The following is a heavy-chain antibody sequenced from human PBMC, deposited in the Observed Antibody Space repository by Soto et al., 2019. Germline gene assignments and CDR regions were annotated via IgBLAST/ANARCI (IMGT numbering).Heavy chain of an antibody. Sequence: GGSLRLSCAASGFTVSSNYMSWVRQAPGKGLEWVSVIYSGGSTYYADSVKGRFTISRDNSKNTLYLQMNSLRVEDTAVYYCARDRGGSYFFAFDIWGQGTMVTVSS. CDR1: GFTVSSNY. J-gene: IGHJ3*02. CDR2: IYSGGST. V-gene: IGHV3-53*01. D-gene: IGHD1-26*01. CDR3: ARDRGGSYFFAFDI.